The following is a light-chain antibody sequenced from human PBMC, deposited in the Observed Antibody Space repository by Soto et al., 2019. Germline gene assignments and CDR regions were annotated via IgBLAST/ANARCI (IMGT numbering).Light chain of an antibody. CDR1: SSDVGGYKY. V-gene: IGLV2-8*01. CDR2: AVN. Sequence: QSALTRPPSASGAPGHSVTISCTATSSDVGGYKYVSWYQQYPGKAPKLMIYAVNKRPSGVPDRFSGSKSGKTASLTVSGLQAEDEADYYCSSYAGSNNYVFGTGTKVTVL. J-gene: IGLJ1*01. CDR3: SSYAGSNNYV.